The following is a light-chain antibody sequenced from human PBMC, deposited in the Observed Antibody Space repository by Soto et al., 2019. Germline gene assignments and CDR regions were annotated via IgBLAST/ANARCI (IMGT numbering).Light chain of an antibody. J-gene: IGKJ1*01. Sequence: DIQLTQSPSFLSASVGDRVTITCRASQGIASLLAWYQQEPGKAPKVLIYAASTLEGGVPSRFSDSGSGTEFNLTISSLQPEDLATYYCQQLNSYPRPFGHGTTVEIK. V-gene: IGKV1-9*01. CDR1: QGIASL. CDR3: QQLNSYPRP. CDR2: AAS.